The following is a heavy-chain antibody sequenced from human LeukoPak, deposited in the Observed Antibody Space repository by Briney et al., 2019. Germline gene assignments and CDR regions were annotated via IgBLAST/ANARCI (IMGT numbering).Heavy chain of an antibody. J-gene: IGHJ6*02. D-gene: IGHD2/OR15-2a*01. CDR1: GYSFTSYW. Sequence: GESLKISCKGSGYSFTSYWIGWVRQMPGKGLGWMGINYPGDSDTRYSPSFQGQVTISADKSISTAYLQWSSLKASDTAMYYCASSTSGYYYGMDVWGQGTTVTAS. CDR2: NYPGDSDT. CDR3: ASSTSGYYYGMDV. V-gene: IGHV5-51*01.